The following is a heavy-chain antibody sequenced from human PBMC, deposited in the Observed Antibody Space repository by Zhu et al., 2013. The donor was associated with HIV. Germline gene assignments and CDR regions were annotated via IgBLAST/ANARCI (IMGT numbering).Heavy chain of an antibody. D-gene: IGHD3-10*01. CDR3: ARVALWSAGGAFDI. V-gene: IGHV3-48*03. CDR2: ISSSGSTI. Sequence: EVQLVESGGGLVQPGGSLRLSCAASGFGFSSYEMNWVRQAPGKGLEWISYISSSGSTISYTDSVKGRFTISRDNAKNSLYLQMNSLRAEDTAVLYCARVALWSAGGAFDIWGQGTMVTVSS. J-gene: IGHJ3*02. CDR1: GFGFSSYE.